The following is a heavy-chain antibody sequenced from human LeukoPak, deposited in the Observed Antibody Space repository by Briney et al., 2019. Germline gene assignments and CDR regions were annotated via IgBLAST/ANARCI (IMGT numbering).Heavy chain of an antibody. CDR3: ARSAPMAPFDY. CDR2: ISAYNANT. J-gene: IGHJ4*02. V-gene: IGHV1-18*01. Sequence: ASVTVSCTASGYTFTSYGINWVRQAPGQGLEWMGWISAYNANTNYAQKFQGRVTMTTDISTRTAYMELRGLGSDDTAVFYCARSAPMAPFDYWGQGALVTVSS. CDR1: GYTFTSYG. D-gene: IGHD3-10*01.